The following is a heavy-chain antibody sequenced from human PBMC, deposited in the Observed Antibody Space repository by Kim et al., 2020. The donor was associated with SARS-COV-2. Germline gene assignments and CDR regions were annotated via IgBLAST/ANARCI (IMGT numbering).Heavy chain of an antibody. J-gene: IGHJ5*02. Sequence: GGSLRLSCAASGFTFRAYSMNWVRQAPGKGLEWVSYISGTSGTIYYADSVKGRFTISRDNAKNSLYLQMNSLRDEDTAVYYCARVPLLSGTYYQNWFDPWGQGTLVTVSS. CDR1: GFTFRAYS. D-gene: IGHD1-26*01. CDR3: ARVPLLSGTYYQNWFDP. CDR2: ISGTSGTI. V-gene: IGHV3-48*02.